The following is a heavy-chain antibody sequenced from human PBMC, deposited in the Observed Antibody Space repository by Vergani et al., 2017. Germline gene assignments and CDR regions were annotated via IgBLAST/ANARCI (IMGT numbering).Heavy chain of an antibody. D-gene: IGHD2-2*01. CDR3: ARAIVVVPAAIEWFDP. V-gene: IGHV4-4*07. CDR2: IYTSGST. CDR1: GGSISSYY. J-gene: IGHJ5*02. Sequence: QVQLQESGPGLVKPSETLSLTCTVSGGSISSYYWSWIRQPAGKGLEWIGRIYTSGSTNYNPSLKSRVTMSVDTSKNQFSLKLSSVTAADTAVYYCARAIVVVPAAIEWFDPWGQGTLVTVSS.